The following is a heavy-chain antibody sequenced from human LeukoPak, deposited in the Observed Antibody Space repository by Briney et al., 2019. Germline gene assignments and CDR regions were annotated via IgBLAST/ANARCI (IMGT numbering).Heavy chain of an antibody. CDR2: INPNSGDT. V-gene: IGHV1-2*02. J-gene: IGHJ4*02. Sequence: ASVKVSCKSSGYTFTGYYMHWVRQAPGQGLEWMGWINPNSGDTNYAQKFQGRATMTRDTSISTAYMELGSLRSDDTAVYYCAGGLAGVGTGYWGQGTLVTVSS. D-gene: IGHD6-13*01. CDR1: GYTFTGYY. CDR3: AGGLAGVGTGY.